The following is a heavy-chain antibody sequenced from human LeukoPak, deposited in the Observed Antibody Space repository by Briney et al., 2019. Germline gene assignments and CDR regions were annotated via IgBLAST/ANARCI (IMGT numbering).Heavy chain of an antibody. CDR1: GGSISGSSYY. D-gene: IGHD2-21*02. V-gene: IGHV4-39*01. J-gene: IGHJ4*02. CDR2: IYYRGST. Sequence: SETLSLTCSVSGGSISGSSYYWGWIRQPPGKGLEWIGNIYYRGSTYYNPSLKSRVIMSIDTSKNQFSLKVNSVTATDTAVYYCAKTVWSRLAAGLDSWGQGTLVTVSS. CDR3: AKTVWSRLAAGLDS.